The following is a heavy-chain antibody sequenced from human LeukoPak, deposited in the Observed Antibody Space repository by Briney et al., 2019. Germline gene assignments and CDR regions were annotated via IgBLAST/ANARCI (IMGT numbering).Heavy chain of an antibody. CDR2: ISAYNNNT. Sequence: ASVKVSCKASGYTFTNYGISWVRQAPGQGLEWMGWISAYNNNTNYAQKFQGRVTMTRDTSISTAYMELSRLRSDDTAVYYCARDSSGTFDYWGQGTLVTVSS. CDR3: ARDSSGTFDY. CDR1: GYTFTNYG. J-gene: IGHJ4*02. D-gene: IGHD3-22*01. V-gene: IGHV1-18*01.